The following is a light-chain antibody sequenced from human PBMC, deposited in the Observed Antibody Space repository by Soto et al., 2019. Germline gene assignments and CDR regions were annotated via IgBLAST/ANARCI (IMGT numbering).Light chain of an antibody. CDR2: EVS. J-gene: IGLJ1*01. CDR1: SSDVGGYNF. CDR3: SSDVGSGIYV. Sequence: QSALTQPPSASGSPGQSVTISCTGTSSDVGGYNFVSWYQQHPGKSPKLMIYEVSKRPSGVPDRFSGSKSGNTASLTVSGLQAEDDSDYYCSSDVGSGIYVLGTGTKLTVL. V-gene: IGLV2-8*01.